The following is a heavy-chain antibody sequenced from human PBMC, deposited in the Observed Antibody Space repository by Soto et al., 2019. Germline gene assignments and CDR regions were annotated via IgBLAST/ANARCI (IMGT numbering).Heavy chain of an antibody. J-gene: IGHJ5*01. V-gene: IGHV2-5*02. CDR3: AHKRDVSRGFKS. CDR1: GFSFSINGVA. Sequence: QITLKESGPTLVKPTQTLTLTCTFSGFSFSINGVAVGWIRQPPGQALEWLALIYWDDDQPYNPSLKNRLTITKDTSRNQVVLTMTNMDPVDTATYYCAHKRDVSRGFKSWGQGTLVTVSS. CDR2: IYWDDDQ.